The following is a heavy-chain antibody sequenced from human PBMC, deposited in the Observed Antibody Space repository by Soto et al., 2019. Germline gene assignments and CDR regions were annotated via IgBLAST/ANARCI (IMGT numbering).Heavy chain of an antibody. CDR3: ARLAYCGGDCYSGFDY. D-gene: IGHD2-21*02. V-gene: IGHV4-61*01. J-gene: IGHJ4*02. CDR1: GGSVSSGSYY. Sequence: SETLSLTCTVSGGSVSSGSYYWSWIRQPPGKGLEWIGYIYYSGSTNYNPSLKSRVTISVDTSKNQFSLKLSSVTAADTAVYYCARLAYCGGDCYSGFDYWGQGTLVTVSS. CDR2: IYYSGST.